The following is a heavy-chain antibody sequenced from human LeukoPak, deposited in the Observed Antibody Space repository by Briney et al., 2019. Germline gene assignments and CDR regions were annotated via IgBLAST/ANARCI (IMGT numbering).Heavy chain of an antibody. CDR3: ARGPRHYDFWSGYLGPYFDY. CDR1: GDSVSSNSAA. D-gene: IGHD3-3*01. J-gene: IGHJ4*02. CDR2: TYYRSKWYN. V-gene: IGHV6-1*01. Sequence: PSQTLSLTCAISGDSVSSNSAAWNWIRQSPSRGLEWLGRTYYRSKWYNDYAVSVKSRITINPDTSKNQFSLTLTSVTAADTAVYYCARGPRHYDFWSGYLGPYFDYWGQGTLVTVSS.